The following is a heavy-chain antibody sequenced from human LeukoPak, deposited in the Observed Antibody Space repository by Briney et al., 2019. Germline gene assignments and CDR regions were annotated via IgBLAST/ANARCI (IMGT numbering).Heavy chain of an antibody. CDR2: ISSSGSIT. Sequence: GGSLRLSCAASGFTFSDYYMSWIRQAPGKGLEWVSYISSSGSITYYADSVKGRFTISRDNAKNSLYLQMSRLRGEDTAVYYCARKAITVTTFDYWGQGTLVTVSS. CDR1: GFTFSDYY. V-gene: IGHV3-11*04. D-gene: IGHD4-17*01. J-gene: IGHJ4*02. CDR3: ARKAITVTTFDY.